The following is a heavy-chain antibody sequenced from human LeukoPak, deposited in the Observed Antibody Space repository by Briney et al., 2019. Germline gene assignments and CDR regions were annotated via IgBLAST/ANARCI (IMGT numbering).Heavy chain of an antibody. CDR1: GGSISSGSYY. CDR3: ARNGEYSTSRYFDY. V-gene: IGHV4-61*02. J-gene: IGHJ4*02. D-gene: IGHD6-6*01. Sequence: SETLSLTCTVSGGSISSGSYYWRWLRQPAGKGLEWIGRIYTSGSTNYSPSLKSRVTISIDTSKNQFSLKLSSVTAADTAVYYCARNGEYSTSRYFDYWGQGTLVIVSS. CDR2: IYTSGST.